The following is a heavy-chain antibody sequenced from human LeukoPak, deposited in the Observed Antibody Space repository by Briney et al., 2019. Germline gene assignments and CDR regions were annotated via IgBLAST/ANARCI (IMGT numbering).Heavy chain of an antibody. J-gene: IGHJ6*03. CDR1: GFSISNYW. D-gene: IGHD2-2*01. CDR2: INSDGRRP. Sequence: GGSPRLSCAASGFSISNYWMHWVRQAPGKGLVWVSRINSDGRRPDYADSVKGRFTISRDNAKNTLYLQMTSLRPDDTAVYYCAREVEVVPATVGAYYYYYMDVWGKGTTVTVSS. CDR3: AREVEVVPATVGAYYYYYMDV. V-gene: IGHV3-74*01.